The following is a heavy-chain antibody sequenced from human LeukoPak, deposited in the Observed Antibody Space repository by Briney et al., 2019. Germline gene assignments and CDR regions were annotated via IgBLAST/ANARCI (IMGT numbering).Heavy chain of an antibody. CDR3: ARDRRDHYYGSGSYYPSGNWFDP. CDR2: IVVGSGNT. Sequence: SVKVSCKASGFTFTSSAMQWVRQARGQRLEWIGWIVVGSGNTNYAQKFQERVTITRDMSTSTAYMELSSLRSEDTAVYYCARDRRDHYYGSGSYYPSGNWFDPWGQGTLVTVSS. D-gene: IGHD3-10*01. J-gene: IGHJ5*02. V-gene: IGHV1-58*02. CDR1: GFTFTSSA.